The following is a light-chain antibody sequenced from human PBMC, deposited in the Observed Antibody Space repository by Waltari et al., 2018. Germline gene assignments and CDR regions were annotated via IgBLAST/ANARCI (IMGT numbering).Light chain of an antibody. J-gene: IGKJ1*01. CDR2: LVT. Sequence: DIVMTQSPLSLSVTPGEPASISCRSSQSLLHSSGNTFLDWYLQKPGQSPQLLIFLVTNRASGVPDIFSGSGSGTECTLKISRVEAEDVGVYFCMQARQTPWTFGQGTKVEIK. CDR3: MQARQTPWT. V-gene: IGKV2-28*01. CDR1: QSLLHSSGNTF.